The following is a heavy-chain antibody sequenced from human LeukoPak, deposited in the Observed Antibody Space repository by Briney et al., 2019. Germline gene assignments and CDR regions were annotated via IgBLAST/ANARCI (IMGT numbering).Heavy chain of an antibody. CDR1: GASISGETYY. Sequence: SETLSLTCSVSGASISGETYYWGWIRQPPGKGLEWIGSIYYTGSTYDNPSPKSRVTISVDTSKNQFSLKLSSVTAADTAVYYCARRGGSGRAFDYWGQGTLVTVSS. D-gene: IGHD1-26*01. J-gene: IGHJ4*02. V-gene: IGHV4-39*01. CDR3: ARRGGSGRAFDY. CDR2: IYYTGST.